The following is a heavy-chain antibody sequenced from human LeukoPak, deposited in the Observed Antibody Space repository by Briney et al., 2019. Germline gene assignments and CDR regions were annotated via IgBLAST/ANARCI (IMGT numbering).Heavy chain of an antibody. CDR2: ISAYNGNT. CDR3: ARFGVVTKYYYYGMDV. V-gene: IGHV1-18*01. Sequence: ASVKVSCKASGYTFTSYGTSWVRQAPGQGLEWMGWISAYNGNTNYARKLQRRVTMTTDTSTSTAYMGLRSLRSDDTAVYYCARFGVVTKYYYYGMDVWGQGTTVTVSS. CDR1: GYTFTSYG. D-gene: IGHD3-3*01. J-gene: IGHJ6*02.